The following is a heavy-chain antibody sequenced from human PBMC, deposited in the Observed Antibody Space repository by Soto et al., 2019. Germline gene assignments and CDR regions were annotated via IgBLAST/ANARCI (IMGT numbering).Heavy chain of an antibody. CDR2: ISYDGSNK. CDR1: GFTFSSYG. V-gene: IGHV3-30*18. D-gene: IGHD3-3*01. J-gene: IGHJ4*02. Sequence: QVQLVESGGGVVQPGRSLRLSCAASGFTFSSYGMHWVRQAPGKGLEWVAVISYDGSNKYYADSVKGRFTISRDNSKNTLYLQMNSLRAEDTAVYYCAKEKYDVWSGLGYYFDYWGQGTLVTVSS. CDR3: AKEKYDVWSGLGYYFDY.